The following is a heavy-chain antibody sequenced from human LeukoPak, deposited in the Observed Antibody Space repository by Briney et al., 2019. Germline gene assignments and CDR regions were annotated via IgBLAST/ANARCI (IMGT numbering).Heavy chain of an antibody. D-gene: IGHD1-14*01. V-gene: IGHV3-15*01. CDR3: ATAVSRYTLTWGGFDI. J-gene: IGHJ3*02. CDR1: GFTFSNAW. CDR2: IRRITDGGPT. Sequence: PGGSLRLSCAASGFTFSNAWMNWVRQAPREGLEWVGRIRRITDGGPTDYAAHVKGRFTISRDDSKNTLYLQMNSLKTEDAGVYYCATAVSRYTLTWGGFDIWGQGTRVTVSS.